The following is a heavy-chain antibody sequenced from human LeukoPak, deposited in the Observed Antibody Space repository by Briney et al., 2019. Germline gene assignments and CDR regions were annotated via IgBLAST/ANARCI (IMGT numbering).Heavy chain of an antibody. Sequence: GASVKVSCKASSYTFTRYGISWVRRAPGQGLEWMGWISGYNGNTNYAQKFQGRVSMTADTSTSTAYMELRSLRSDDTAVYYCARSGRGTYYYFDLWGQGTLVTVSS. CDR1: SYTFTRYG. D-gene: IGHD1-26*01. CDR2: ISGYNGNT. CDR3: ARSGRGTYYYFDL. J-gene: IGHJ4*02. V-gene: IGHV1-18*01.